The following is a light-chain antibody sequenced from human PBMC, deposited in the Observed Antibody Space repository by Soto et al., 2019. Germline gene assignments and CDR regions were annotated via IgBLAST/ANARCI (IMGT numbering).Light chain of an antibody. V-gene: IGLV1-51*02. CDR3: GAWDKSLTGGV. J-gene: IGLJ2*01. CDR1: SSNIGSDY. Sequence: QSVLTQPPSVSAAPGQKVTISCSGSSSNIGSDYVSWYQRLPGAAPKLLIYENYERPSGIPDRFSGSKSGTSATLAITGLQTGDEADYYCGAWDKSLTGGVFGGGTKLTVL. CDR2: ENY.